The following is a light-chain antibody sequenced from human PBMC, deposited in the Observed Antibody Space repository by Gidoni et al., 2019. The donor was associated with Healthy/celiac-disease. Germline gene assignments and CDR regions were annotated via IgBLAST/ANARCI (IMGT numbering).Light chain of an antibody. J-gene: IGKJ3*01. Sequence: ILMTQSPATLSVASGERATLSCRASQNVSGYLAWYQQKPGQAPRHLIYGASTRATGISARFSGSGTGTEFTLTMSSLQSEDVATYYCQQYKEWPPESTFGPGTKVEIK. CDR1: QNVSGY. CDR3: QQYKEWPPEST. CDR2: GAS. V-gene: IGKV3-15*01.